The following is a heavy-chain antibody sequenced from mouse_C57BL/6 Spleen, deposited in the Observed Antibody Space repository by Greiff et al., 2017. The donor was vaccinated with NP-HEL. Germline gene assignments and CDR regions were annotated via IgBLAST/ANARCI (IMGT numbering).Heavy chain of an antibody. CDR3: ARRLYGSSYYAMDY. D-gene: IGHD1-1*01. Sequence: EVQLVESGGGLVKPGGSLKLSCAASGFTFSDYGMHWVRQAPEKGLEWVAYISSGSSTIYYADTVKGRFTISRDNAKNTLCLQMTSLRSEDTAMYYCARRLYGSSYYAMDYWGQGTSVTVSS. J-gene: IGHJ4*01. V-gene: IGHV5-17*01. CDR2: ISSGSSTI. CDR1: GFTFSDYG.